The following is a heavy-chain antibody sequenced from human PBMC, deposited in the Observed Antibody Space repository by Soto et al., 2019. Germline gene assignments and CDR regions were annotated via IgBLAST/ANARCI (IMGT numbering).Heavy chain of an antibody. CDR3: VTDAQNSEWLTLGY. CDR1: GFTFRNYW. J-gene: IGHJ4*02. D-gene: IGHD3-9*01. V-gene: IGHV3-7*01. Sequence: LRLSCAASGFTFRNYWMSWVRQVAGRGLEWVANTNRDGSQAYYVDSVKGRFTISRDNAKNSIYLQMDSLRADDTAVYYCVTDAQNSEWLTLGYWGQGTLVTVSS. CDR2: TNRDGSQA.